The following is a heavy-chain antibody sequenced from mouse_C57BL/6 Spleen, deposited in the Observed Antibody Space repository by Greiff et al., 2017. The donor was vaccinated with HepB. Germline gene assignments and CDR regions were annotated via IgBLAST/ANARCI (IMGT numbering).Heavy chain of an antibody. CDR2: INPGSGGT. J-gene: IGHJ4*01. CDR3: ARRRTEDAMDY. CDR1: GYAFTNYL. V-gene: IGHV1-54*01. Sequence: VQLQQSGAELVRPGPSVKVSCKASGYAFTNYLIEWVKQRPGQGLEWIGVINPGSGGTNYNEKFKGKATLTADKSSSTAYMQLSSLTSEDSAVYFCARRRTEDAMDYWGQGTSVTVSS.